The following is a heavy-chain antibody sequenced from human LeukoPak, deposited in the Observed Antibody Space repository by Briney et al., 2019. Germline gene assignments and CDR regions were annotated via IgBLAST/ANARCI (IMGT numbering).Heavy chain of an antibody. CDR2: MNSGGTTI. CDR3: IREVQVRASGSLGL. CDR1: GFSISGYW. J-gene: IGHJ4*01. Sequence: QSGLSVRLSCAASGFSISGYWMHWVRQASGGGLVCVLRMNSGGTTIKYADSVKGRFTISRDNVDNTLHLQMNSLRVEDTAVYYCIREVQVRASGSLGLWGQGTLVTVS. V-gene: IGHV3-74*01. D-gene: IGHD3-16*01.